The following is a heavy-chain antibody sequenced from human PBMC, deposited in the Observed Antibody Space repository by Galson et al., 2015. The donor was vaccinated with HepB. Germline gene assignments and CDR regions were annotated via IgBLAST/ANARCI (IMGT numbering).Heavy chain of an antibody. Sequence: TLSLTCTVSGGSISSGSYYWSWIRQPAGKGLEWIGRIYTSGSTNYNPSLKSRVTMSVDTSKNQFSLKLSSVTAADTAVYYCARDSPRGGFWSGGDYYYYMDVWGKGTTVTVSS. J-gene: IGHJ6*03. CDR2: IYTSGST. V-gene: IGHV4-61*02. CDR3: ARDSPRGGFWSGGDYYYYMDV. CDR1: GGSISSGSYY. D-gene: IGHD3-3*01.